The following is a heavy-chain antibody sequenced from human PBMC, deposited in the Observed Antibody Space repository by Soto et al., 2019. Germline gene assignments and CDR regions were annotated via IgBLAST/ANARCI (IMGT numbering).Heavy chain of an antibody. J-gene: IGHJ4*02. CDR3: ARERATTYSGRLYYFDY. CDR1: GGSFSGYY. CDR2: INHSGST. Sequence: SETLSLTCAVYGGSFSGYYWSWIRQPPGKGLEWIGEINHSGSTNYNPSYKSRVTISVDTSKNQFSLNLSSVTAADSAVYYCARERATTYSGRLYYFDYWGQGILVTVSS. V-gene: IGHV4-34*01. D-gene: IGHD3-16*01.